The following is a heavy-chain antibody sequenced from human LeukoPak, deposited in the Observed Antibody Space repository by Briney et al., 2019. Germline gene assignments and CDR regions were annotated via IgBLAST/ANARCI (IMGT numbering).Heavy chain of an antibody. V-gene: IGHV3-53*01. CDR1: GFTVSSNY. CDR2: IYSGGST. Sequence: GGSLRLSCAASGFTVSSNYMSWVRQAPGKGLEWVSVIYSGGSTYYADSVKGRFTISRDNSKNTLYLQMNSLRAEDTAVYYCARAVSHYYYYYMDVWGKGTTVTVSS. J-gene: IGHJ6*03. CDR3: ARAVSHYYYYYMDV.